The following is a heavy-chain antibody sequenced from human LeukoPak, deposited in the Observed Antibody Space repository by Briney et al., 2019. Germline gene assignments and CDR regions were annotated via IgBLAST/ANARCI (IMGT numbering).Heavy chain of an antibody. CDR3: AKDLYYYDSSGNDY. V-gene: IGHV3-72*01. CDR1: GFTFSDHY. J-gene: IGHJ4*02. D-gene: IGHD3-22*01. Sequence: GGSLRLSCAASGFTFSDHYMDWVRQAPGKGLEWVARSRSKAQSYSTAYAASVEGRFTISRDASKDLLYLQMNSLKTEDTAVYYCAKDLYYYDSSGNDYWGQGTLVTVSS. CDR2: SRSKAQSYST.